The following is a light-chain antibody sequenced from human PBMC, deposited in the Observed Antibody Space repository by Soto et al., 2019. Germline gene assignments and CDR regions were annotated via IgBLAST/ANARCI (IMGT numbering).Light chain of an antibody. CDR1: NSDVGGDNY. CDR3: RSITRSTTVV. V-gene: IGLV2-14*01. CDR2: EVT. J-gene: IGLJ2*01. Sequence: QSALTQPASVSVSPGQSITISCTGSNSDVGGDNYVSWFRQSPGKAPKLMIYEVTNRPSGVSNRFSGSKSGNTASLTISGLKAEDEAYYYCRSITRSTTVVFGGGTKLTVL.